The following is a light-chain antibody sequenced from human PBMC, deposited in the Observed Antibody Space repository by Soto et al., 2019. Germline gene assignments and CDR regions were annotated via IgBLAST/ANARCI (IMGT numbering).Light chain of an antibody. Sequence: EIVMTQSPATLSVSPGERATLSCRASQSISSKLGWYQQRPGQAPRLLIYGASTRATGIPARFSGSGSGTEFTLTISSLQSEDSAVYYWQQNNSWTTITFGQGTRLEIK. CDR3: QQNNSWTTIT. V-gene: IGKV3-15*01. CDR1: QSISSK. J-gene: IGKJ5*01. CDR2: GAS.